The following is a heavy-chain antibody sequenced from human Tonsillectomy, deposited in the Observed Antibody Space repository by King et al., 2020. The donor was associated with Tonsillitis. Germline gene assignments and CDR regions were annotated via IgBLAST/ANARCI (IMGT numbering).Heavy chain of an antibody. Sequence: VQLVESGGGLVQPGGSLRLSCSASGFTFSDYAMHWVRQAPGKGLEYVSGISSNGGSTYYADSVKGRLTISRDNSKNTLYLQMSSLRDEDTAVYYCAKDRAQTADYGDPFDYWGQGTLGTVSS. J-gene: IGHJ4*02. D-gene: IGHD4-17*01. V-gene: IGHV3-64D*06. CDR1: GFTFSDYA. CDR3: AKDRAQTADYGDPFDY. CDR2: ISSNGGST.